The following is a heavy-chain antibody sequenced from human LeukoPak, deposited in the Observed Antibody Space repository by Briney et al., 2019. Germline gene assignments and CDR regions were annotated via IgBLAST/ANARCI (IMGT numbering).Heavy chain of an antibody. CDR2: IYYSGST. Sequence: SSETLSLTCTVSGGSITTSSYYWGWIRQPPGKGLEWIGIIYYSGSTYYNPSLKGRVTISVDTSKNQFSLKLSSVTAADTAVYYCARDYDSSGWDYWGQGTLVTVSS. CDR1: GGSITTSSYY. J-gene: IGHJ4*02. CDR3: ARDYDSSGWDY. D-gene: IGHD3-22*01. V-gene: IGHV4-39*07.